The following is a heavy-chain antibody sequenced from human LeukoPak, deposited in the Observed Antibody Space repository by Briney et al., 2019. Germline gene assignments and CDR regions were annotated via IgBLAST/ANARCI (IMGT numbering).Heavy chain of an antibody. CDR3: AKDQCSGGSCYSV. CDR1: GFTFSSYA. V-gene: IGHV3-23*01. Sequence: GGSLRLSCAASGFTFSSYAMSWVRQAPGKGLEWVSAISGSGGSTYYADSVKGRFTISRGNSKNTLYLQMNSLRAEDTAVYYCAKDQCSGGSCYSVWGQGTLVTVSS. J-gene: IGHJ4*02. D-gene: IGHD2-15*01. CDR2: ISGSGGST.